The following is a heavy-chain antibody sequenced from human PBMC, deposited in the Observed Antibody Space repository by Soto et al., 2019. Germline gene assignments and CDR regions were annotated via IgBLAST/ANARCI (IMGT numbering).Heavy chain of an antibody. D-gene: IGHD1-26*01. V-gene: IGHV1-18*01. J-gene: IGHJ4*02. CDR1: GYTFTSYG. CDR3: ARDFGPSLVPSGSYPDY. CDR2: ISAYNGNT. Sequence: QVQLVQSGAEVKKPGASVKVSCKASGYTFTSYGISWVRQAPGQGLEWMGWISAYNGNTNYAQKLQGRVTMTTDTSTSTADMELRSLRSDDTAVYYCARDFGPSLVPSGSYPDYWGQGTLVTVSS.